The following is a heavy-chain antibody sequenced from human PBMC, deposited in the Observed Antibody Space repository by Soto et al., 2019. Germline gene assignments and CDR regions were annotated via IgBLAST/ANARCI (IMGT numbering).Heavy chain of an antibody. CDR2: ISWNSGSI. V-gene: IGHV3-9*01. CDR1: GFTFDDYA. Sequence: EVQLVESGGGLVQPGRSLRLSCAASGFTFDDYAMHWVRQAPGKGLEWVSGISWNSGSIGYADSVKGRFTISRDNAKNSHDMHMNRMRAEDTALSYSAKDFRSRGYPSDAFDIWGQGTMVPVSS. D-gene: IGHD3-22*01. J-gene: IGHJ3*02. CDR3: AKDFRSRGYPSDAFDI.